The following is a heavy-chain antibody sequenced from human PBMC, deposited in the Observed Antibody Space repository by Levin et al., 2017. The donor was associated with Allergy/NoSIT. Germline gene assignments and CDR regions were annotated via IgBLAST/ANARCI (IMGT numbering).Heavy chain of an antibody. J-gene: IGHJ4*02. CDR3: AKDIGGSKGSGWYGNFDY. CDR1: GFTFDDYA. Sequence: SLKISCAASGFTFDDYAMHWVRQAPGKGLEWVSGISWNSGSIGYADSVKGRFTISRDNAKNSLYLQMNSLRAEDTALYYCAKDIGGSKGSGWYGNFDYWGQGTLVTVSS. CDR2: ISWNSGSI. D-gene: IGHD6-19*01. V-gene: IGHV3-9*01.